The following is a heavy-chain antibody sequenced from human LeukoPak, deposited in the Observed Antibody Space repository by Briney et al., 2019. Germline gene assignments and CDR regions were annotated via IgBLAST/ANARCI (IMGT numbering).Heavy chain of an antibody. D-gene: IGHD2-21*01. J-gene: IGHJ5*02. CDR2: IFHTGRT. CDR3: ARCGGYPTTDEGFDP. V-gene: IGHV4-38-2*02. Sequence: SETLSLTCTVSGYSICRDYYWAWPRQPPGEGLEWIGSIFHTGRTLYNPSYESRLTISMDTSKNELFLRLNSVTAADTAVYFCARCGGYPTTDEGFDPWGRGTLVSVSS. CDR1: GYSICRDYY.